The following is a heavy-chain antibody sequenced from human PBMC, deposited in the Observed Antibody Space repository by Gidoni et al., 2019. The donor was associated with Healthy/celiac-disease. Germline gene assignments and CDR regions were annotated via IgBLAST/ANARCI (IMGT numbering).Heavy chain of an antibody. CDR2: IDPSDSYT. D-gene: IGHD6-19*01. V-gene: IGHV5-10-1*03. CDR1: GYSFTIYW. J-gene: IGHJ3*02. Sequence: EVQLVQSGAQVKKPGESLRISCQGSGYSFTIYWISWVRQMHGKGLEWMGRIDPSDSYTNYSPSFQGHVTISADKSISTAYLQWSSLKASDTAMYYCASSIAVAGYDAFDIWGQGTMVTVSS. CDR3: ASSIAVAGYDAFDI.